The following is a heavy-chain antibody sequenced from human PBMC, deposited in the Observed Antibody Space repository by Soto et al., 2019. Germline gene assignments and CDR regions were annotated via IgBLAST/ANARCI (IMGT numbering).Heavy chain of an antibody. CDR3: ADSGYYYLSTFDY. D-gene: IGHD1-26*01. CDR1: GFSLSSRKMG. V-gene: IGHV2-5*02. Sequence: SGPTLVNPTQTLTLTCNFSGFSLSSRKMGVGWIRQPPGKALEWLALIYWDDDKRYRPSLNNRLTITKDTSKNQVLLTMTNLDPVDPATHYRADSGYYYLSTFDYWGQGTLVTVSS. J-gene: IGHJ4*02. CDR2: IYWDDDK.